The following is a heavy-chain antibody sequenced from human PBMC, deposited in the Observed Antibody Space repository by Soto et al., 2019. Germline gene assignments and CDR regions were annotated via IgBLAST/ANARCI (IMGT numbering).Heavy chain of an antibody. J-gene: IGHJ4*02. Sequence: EVQLVESGGGLVKPGGSLRLSCAASGFTFSSYSMNWVRQAPGKGLEWVSSISSSSSYIYYADSVKGRFSISRDNAKNSLYLQMNSLRAEDTAVYYCASWIYRAADVDYWGQGTLVTVSS. CDR1: GFTFSSYS. CDR2: ISSSSSYI. V-gene: IGHV3-21*01. D-gene: IGHD5-12*01. CDR3: ASWIYRAADVDY.